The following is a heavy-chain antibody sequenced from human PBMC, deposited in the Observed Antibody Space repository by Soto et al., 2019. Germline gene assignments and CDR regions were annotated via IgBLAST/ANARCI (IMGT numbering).Heavy chain of an antibody. CDR3: VKDFSRGWPSHNCMHV. CDR2: ISYDGSNK. CDR1: GFTFSSYG. V-gene: IGHV3-30*18. D-gene: IGHD6-19*01. J-gene: IGHJ6*02. Sequence: GSLRLSCAASGFTFSSYGMHWVRQAPGKGLQWVAVISYDGSNKYYADSVKGRFTISRDNSKNTLYLQMSSLRAGDTAVYYCVKDFSRGWPSHNCMHVWGQGTMLTRSS.